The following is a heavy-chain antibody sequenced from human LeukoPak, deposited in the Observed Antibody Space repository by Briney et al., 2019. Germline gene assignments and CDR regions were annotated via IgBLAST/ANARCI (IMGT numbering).Heavy chain of an antibody. J-gene: IGHJ3*02. CDR2: INHSGST. CDR3: ARGPKATVTRRDAFDI. D-gene: IGHD4-17*01. V-gene: IGHV4-34*01. CDR1: GGSFSGYY. Sequence: SETLCLTCAVYGGSFSGYYWSWIRQPPGKGLEWIGEINHSGSTNYNPSLKSRVTISVDTSKNQFSLKLSSVTAADTAVYYCARGPKATVTRRDAFDIWGQGTMVTVSP.